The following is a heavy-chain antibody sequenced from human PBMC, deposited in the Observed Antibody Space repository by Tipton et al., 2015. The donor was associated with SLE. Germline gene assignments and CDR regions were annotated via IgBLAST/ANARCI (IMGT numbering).Heavy chain of an antibody. V-gene: IGHV3-23*01. CDR2: ISGSGGST. J-gene: IGHJ6*02. D-gene: IGHD5-18*01. CDR3: ARLRSTPQEIYGMDV. CDR1: GFTFSSYA. Sequence: GSLRLSCAASGFTFSSYAMSWVRQAPGKGLEWVSAISGSGGSTYYADSVKGRFTISRDNSKNTLYLQMNSLRAEDTAVYYCARLRSTPQEIYGMDVWGQGTTVTVSS.